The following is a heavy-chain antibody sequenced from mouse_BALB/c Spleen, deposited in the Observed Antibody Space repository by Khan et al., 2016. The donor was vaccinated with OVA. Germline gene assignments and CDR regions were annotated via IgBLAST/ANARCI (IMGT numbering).Heavy chain of an antibody. V-gene: IGHV1-9*01. CDR2: ILPGSGNT. CDR3: ARGAGTTNGMNY. D-gene: IGHD4-1*01. J-gene: IGHJ4*01. CDR1: GYTFSGYW. Sequence: VQLQESGAELMKPGASVKISCRATGYTFSGYWIVWIKQRPGHGLEWIGEILPGSGNTNYNGKFTGKATFTTDTSSNIAYMQLFSLTSENSAVYYCARGAGTTNGMNYWGQGTSVTVSS.